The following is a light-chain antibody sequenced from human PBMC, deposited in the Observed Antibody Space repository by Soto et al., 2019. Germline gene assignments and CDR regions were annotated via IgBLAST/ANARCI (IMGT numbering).Light chain of an antibody. Sequence: DIQLTQSPSTLSASIGDRVTITCRASQSLSRWLAWYQQRPGNAPKLLIYEASNLQNGVPSRFRGSGSGTEFALTISSLQPVDVATYYCQHRETFGQGTKVDIK. CDR1: QSLSRW. CDR2: EAS. CDR3: QHRET. J-gene: IGKJ1*01. V-gene: IGKV1-5*01.